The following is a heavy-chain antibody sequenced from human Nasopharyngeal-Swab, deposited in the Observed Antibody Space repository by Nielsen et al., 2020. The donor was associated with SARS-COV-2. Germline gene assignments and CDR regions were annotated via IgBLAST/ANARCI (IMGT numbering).Heavy chain of an antibody. CDR3: ARGREDYGFWPDNPQDAFDI. CDR1: GYTFITYG. D-gene: IGHD3-3*01. CDR2: ISTYNGDT. J-gene: IGHJ3*02. V-gene: IGHV1-18*01. Sequence: ASVKVSCKASGYTFITYGITWVRQAPGQGLEWMGWISTYNGDTNYAQKVQGRVTMTTETSTRTAYMELRSLRSDDTAVYYCARGREDYGFWPDNPQDAFDIWGQGTMVTVSP.